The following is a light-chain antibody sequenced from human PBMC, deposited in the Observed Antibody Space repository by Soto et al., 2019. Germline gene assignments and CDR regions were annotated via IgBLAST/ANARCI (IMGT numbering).Light chain of an antibody. CDR1: QSISSY. Sequence: DIQMTQSPSSLSASVGDRVTITCRASQSISSYLNWYQQKPGKAAKLLIYAASSLHTGVPSRFSGSGSGTDFTLTISFLQPEDFATYDCQQSYSTPSTFGQGTKVEIK. CDR3: QQSYSTPST. J-gene: IGKJ2*01. V-gene: IGKV1-39*01. CDR2: AAS.